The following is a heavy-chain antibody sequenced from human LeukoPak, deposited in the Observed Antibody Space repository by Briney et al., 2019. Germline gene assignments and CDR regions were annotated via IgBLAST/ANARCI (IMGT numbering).Heavy chain of an antibody. Sequence: ASVKVSCKASGYTFTGYYMHWVRQAPGQGLEWMGWINPNSGGTNYAQKFQGRVTMTRDTSISTAYMELSRLGSDDTAVYYCAREGCSSTSCYPDDAFDIWGQGTMVTVSS. CDR1: GYTFTGYY. V-gene: IGHV1-2*02. CDR2: INPNSGGT. J-gene: IGHJ3*02. D-gene: IGHD2-2*01. CDR3: AREGCSSTSCYPDDAFDI.